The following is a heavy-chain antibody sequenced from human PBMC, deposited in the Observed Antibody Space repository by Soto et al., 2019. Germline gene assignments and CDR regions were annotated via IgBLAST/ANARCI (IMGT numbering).Heavy chain of an antibody. CDR3: AIDIETSRVGHYYYYCMDV. V-gene: IGHV1-18*01. Sequence: QVQLVQSGAEVKKPGASVKVSCKTSGYIFNRFVVSWVRQAPGQGLEWMGWISAYDGNTDYPQKFQGRVTMTTDTSTSTAYMELRSLRSDDTAGYYCAIDIETSRVGHYYYYCMDVWGQGTTVTVSS. D-gene: IGHD1-26*01. J-gene: IGHJ6*02. CDR1: GYIFNRFV. CDR2: ISAYDGNT.